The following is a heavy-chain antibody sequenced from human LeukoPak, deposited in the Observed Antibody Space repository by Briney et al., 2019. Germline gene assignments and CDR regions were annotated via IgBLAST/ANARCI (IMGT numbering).Heavy chain of an antibody. V-gene: IGHV1-18*01. CDR3: ATRQRESDSGSYYGAFDI. D-gene: IGHD1-26*01. Sequence: GASVKVSCKASGYTFTSYGISWVRQAPGQGLEWMGWISAYNGNTNYAQKLQGRVTMTTDTSTSTAYMELRSLRSDDTAVYYCATRQRESDSGSYYGAFDIWGQGTMVTVSS. J-gene: IGHJ3*02. CDR2: ISAYNGNT. CDR1: GYTFTSYG.